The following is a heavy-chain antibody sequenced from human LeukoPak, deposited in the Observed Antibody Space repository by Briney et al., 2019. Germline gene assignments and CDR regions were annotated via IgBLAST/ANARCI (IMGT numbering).Heavy chain of an antibody. CDR3: AKDLDGQQWLVPHFDY. V-gene: IGHV3-30*18. D-gene: IGHD6-19*01. Sequence: PGGSLRLSCAASGFTFSSYSMHWVRQAPGKGLEWVAVISYDGSNKYYADSVKGRFTISRDNSKNTLYLQMNSLRAEDTAVYYCAKDLDGQQWLVPHFDYWGQGTLVTVSS. J-gene: IGHJ4*02. CDR2: ISYDGSNK. CDR1: GFTFSSYS.